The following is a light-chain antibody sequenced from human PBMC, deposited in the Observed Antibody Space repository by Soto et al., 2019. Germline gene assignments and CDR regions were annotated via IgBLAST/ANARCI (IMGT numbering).Light chain of an antibody. CDR2: GAS. CDR3: QQYGSSPLGVYWT. Sequence: EIVLTQSPGTLSLSPGERATLSCRASQSVSSSYLAWYQQKPGQAPRLLIYGASSRATGIPDRFSGSGSGTDFTLTISRLEPEDFAVYYCQQYGSSPLGVYWTFGQGTKVEIK. J-gene: IGKJ1*01. CDR1: QSVSSSY. V-gene: IGKV3-20*01.